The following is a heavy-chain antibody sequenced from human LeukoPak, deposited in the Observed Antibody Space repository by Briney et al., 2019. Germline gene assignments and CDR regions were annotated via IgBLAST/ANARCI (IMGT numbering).Heavy chain of an antibody. CDR2: INPSGGRT. CDR3: ARSYSDLDY. D-gene: IGHD1-26*01. CDR1: GYTFTSYG. Sequence: ASVKVSCKASGYTFTSYGISWVRQAPGQGLEWMGTINPSGGRTTYAQNFQGRVSMTRDTSTSTVYMELSSLRSEDTAVYYCARSYSDLDYWGQGTLVTVSS. J-gene: IGHJ4*02. V-gene: IGHV1-46*01.